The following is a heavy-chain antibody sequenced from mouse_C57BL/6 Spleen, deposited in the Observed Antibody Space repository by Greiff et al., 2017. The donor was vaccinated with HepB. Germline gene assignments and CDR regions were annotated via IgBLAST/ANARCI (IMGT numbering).Heavy chain of an antibody. CDR2: IYPGDGDT. D-gene: IGHD1-1*01. Sequence: VQLQHSGAELVKPGASVKISCKASGYAFSSYWMNWVKQRPGKGLEWIGQIYPGDGDTNYNGKFKGKATLTADKSSSTAYMQLSSLTSEDSAVYFCARSNYYGNLDYWGQGTTLTVSS. CDR1: GYAFSSYW. J-gene: IGHJ2*01. CDR3: ARSNYYGNLDY. V-gene: IGHV1-80*01.